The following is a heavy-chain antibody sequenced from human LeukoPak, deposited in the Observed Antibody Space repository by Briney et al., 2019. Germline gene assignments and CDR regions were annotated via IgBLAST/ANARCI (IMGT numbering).Heavy chain of an antibody. V-gene: IGHV4-59*08. J-gene: IGHJ4*02. CDR1: GGSISSYY. Sequence: SETQSLTCTVSGGSISSYYWSWIRQPPGKGLEWIGYIYYSGSTNYNPSLKSRVTISVDTSKNQFSLKLSSVTAADTAVYYCASSPRGTVTTFRAWGQGTLVTVSS. D-gene: IGHD4-17*01. CDR3: ASSPRGTVTTFRA. CDR2: IYYSGST.